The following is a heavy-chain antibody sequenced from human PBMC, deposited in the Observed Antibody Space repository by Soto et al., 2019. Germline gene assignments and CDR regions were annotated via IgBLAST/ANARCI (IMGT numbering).Heavy chain of an antibody. Sequence: QVQLQESGPGLVKASQTLSLTCTLSGASVSRAEHYWSWIRQPPGKGLEWIGYTYYSGGSYYNASLQRRVSISVDTSQNQFSLKLTSVTAADTAVYYCAPLSGYDPAGAADKWGPGILVSVSS. J-gene: IGHJ4*02. CDR2: TYYSGGS. CDR3: APLSGYDPAGAADK. V-gene: IGHV4-30-4*01. D-gene: IGHD5-12*01. CDR1: GASVSRAEHY.